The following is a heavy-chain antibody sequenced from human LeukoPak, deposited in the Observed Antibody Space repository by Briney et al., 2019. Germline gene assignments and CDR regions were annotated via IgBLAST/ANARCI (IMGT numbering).Heavy chain of an antibody. CDR2: IYYSGST. CDR1: GGSISSSSYY. Sequence: SETLSLTCTVSGGSISSSSYYWSWIRQPPGKGLEWIGYIYYSGSTNYNPSLKSRVTISVDTSKNQFSLKLSSVTAADTAVYYCARDNWNYGSSMDVWGQGTRSPSP. V-gene: IGHV4-61*01. D-gene: IGHD1-7*01. CDR3: ARDNWNYGSSMDV. J-gene: IGHJ6*02.